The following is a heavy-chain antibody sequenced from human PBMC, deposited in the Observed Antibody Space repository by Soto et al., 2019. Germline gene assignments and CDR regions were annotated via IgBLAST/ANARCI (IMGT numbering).Heavy chain of an antibody. CDR2: IYSAGDT. D-gene: IGHD3-22*01. CDR1: GFTVSRSY. CDR3: ARLSAYDSSGYYRGYFDY. Sequence: GGSLRLSCLASGFTVSRSYMSWVRQVPGKGLEWVSIIYSAGDTYYADSVKGRFIISRDNSKNTLYLQMHSLRAEDTAVFYCARLSAYDSSGYYRGYFDYWGQGALVTVSS. V-gene: IGHV3-53*01. J-gene: IGHJ4*02.